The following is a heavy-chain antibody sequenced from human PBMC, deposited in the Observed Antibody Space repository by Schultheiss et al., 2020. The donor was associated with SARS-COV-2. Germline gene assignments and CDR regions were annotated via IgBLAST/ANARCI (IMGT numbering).Heavy chain of an antibody. J-gene: IGHJ4*02. V-gene: IGHV3-30-3*01. CDR1: GFPLSSCS. D-gene: IGHD4-11*01. Sequence: GGSLRLSCAVSGFPLSSCSMHWVRQAPGKGLEWVAVISYDGSNKYYADSVKGRFTISRDNAKNTLYLQMNSLRAEDTAVYYCVRVPVTVIDYWGQGTLVTVSS. CDR2: ISYDGSNK. CDR3: VRVPVTVIDY.